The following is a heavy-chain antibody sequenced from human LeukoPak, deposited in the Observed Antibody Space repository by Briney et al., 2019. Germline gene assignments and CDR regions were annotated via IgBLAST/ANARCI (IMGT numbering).Heavy chain of an antibody. CDR2: ISSSSSYI. CDR1: GFTFSSYA. J-gene: IGHJ3*02. CDR3: ARVINTMIVVVMVAFDI. V-gene: IGHV3-21*01. D-gene: IGHD3-22*01. Sequence: GGSLRLSCAASGFTFSSYAMHWVRQAPGKGLEWVSSISSSSSYIYYADSVKGRFTISRDNAKNSLYLQMNSLRAEDTAMYYCARVINTMIVVVMVAFDIWGQGTMVTVSS.